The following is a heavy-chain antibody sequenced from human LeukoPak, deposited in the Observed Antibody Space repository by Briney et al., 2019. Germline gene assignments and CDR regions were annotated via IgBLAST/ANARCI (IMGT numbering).Heavy chain of an antibody. CDR3: ARGEEISTAMTSADY. J-gene: IGHJ4*02. CDR1: GYTFTSYY. Sequence: ASVKVSCKASGYTFTSYYMHWVRQAPGQGLEWMGIINPSGGSTSYAQKFQGRVTMTRDTPTSTVYMELSSLRSEDTAVYYCARGEEISTAMTSADYWGQGTLVTVSS. V-gene: IGHV1-46*01. D-gene: IGHD5-18*01. CDR2: INPSGGST.